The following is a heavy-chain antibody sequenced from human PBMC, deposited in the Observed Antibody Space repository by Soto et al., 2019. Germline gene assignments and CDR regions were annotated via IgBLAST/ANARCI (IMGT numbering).Heavy chain of an antibody. CDR1: GGSISSSSYY. D-gene: IGHD1-26*01. J-gene: IGHJ5*02. V-gene: IGHV4-39*07. Sequence: SETLSLTCTVSGGSISSSSYYWGWIRQPPGKGLEWIGSIYYSGSTYYNPSLKSRVTISVDTSKNQFSLKLSSVTAADTAVYYCPRSWATNWFDPWGQGTLVTVS. CDR2: IYYSGST. CDR3: PRSWATNWFDP.